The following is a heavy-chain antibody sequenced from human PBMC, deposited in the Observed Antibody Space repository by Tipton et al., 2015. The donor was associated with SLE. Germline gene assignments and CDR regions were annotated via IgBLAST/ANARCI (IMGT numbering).Heavy chain of an antibody. V-gene: IGHV4-39*07. Sequence: TLSLTCTVSGGSISSSSYYWGWVRQPPGKGLEWIAEINHSGSANYNPSLNSRVTISVDTSKSQVSLKLSSVTAADTAVYYCARVTRGYYGMDVWGQGTTVTVSS. CDR3: ARVTRGYYGMDV. CDR2: INHSGSA. J-gene: IGHJ6*02. D-gene: IGHD1-14*01. CDR1: GGSISSSSYY.